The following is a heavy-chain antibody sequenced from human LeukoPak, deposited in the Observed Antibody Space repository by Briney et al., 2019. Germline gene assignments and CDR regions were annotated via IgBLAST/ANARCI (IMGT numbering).Heavy chain of an antibody. Sequence: GGSLRLSCAASGFTFSSYVMSWVRQAPGKGLGWVSGISGSGGTTYYADSVKGRFTISRDNSKNTLYLQMNSLRAEDTAVYYCAKDRYHDSSGYIFDYWGQGTLVTVSS. D-gene: IGHD3-22*01. CDR3: AKDRYHDSSGYIFDY. J-gene: IGHJ4*02. V-gene: IGHV3-23*01. CDR2: ISGSGGTT. CDR1: GFTFSSYV.